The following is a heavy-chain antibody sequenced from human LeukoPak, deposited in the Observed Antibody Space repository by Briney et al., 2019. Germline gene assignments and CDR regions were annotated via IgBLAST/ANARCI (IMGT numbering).Heavy chain of an antibody. CDR1: GFTFSSYA. CDR2: ISGNGGST. Sequence: PGGSLRLSCAASGFTFSSYALSWVRQAPGKGLEWVSAISGNGGSTYSADSVKGRFTISRDNSKNTLFLQMSGLRAEDTAVYYCAKEYSSTWYYYYYYGMDVWGQGTTVTVSS. D-gene: IGHD6-13*01. CDR3: AKEYSSTWYYYYYYGMDV. V-gene: IGHV3-23*01. J-gene: IGHJ6*02.